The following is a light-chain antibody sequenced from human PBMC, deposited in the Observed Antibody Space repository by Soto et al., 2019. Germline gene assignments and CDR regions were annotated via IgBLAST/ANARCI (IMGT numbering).Light chain of an antibody. CDR2: AAS. V-gene: IGKV1-17*01. Sequence: DIQMTQAPSSLSASVGDRVTITCRASQSIRNDLGWYQQKPGKAPQRLIYAASTLQNGVPSRFSGSGSGTEFTLTISSQQPEDFATYYCQHHNSYLALTFGGGTKVEIK. CDR3: QHHNSYLALT. CDR1: QSIRND. J-gene: IGKJ4*01.